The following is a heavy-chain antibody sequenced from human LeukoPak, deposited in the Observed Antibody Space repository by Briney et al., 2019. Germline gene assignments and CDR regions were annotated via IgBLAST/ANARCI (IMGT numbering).Heavy chain of an antibody. CDR3: ARDPDYYDSSGYPHDY. V-gene: IGHV3-7*01. Sequence: GGSLRLSCAASGFTFSSYWRSWVRQAPGKGLEWVANIKQDGSEKYYVDSVKGRFTISRDNAKNSLYLQMNSLRAEDTAVYYCARDPDYYDSSGYPHDYWGQGTLVTVSS. J-gene: IGHJ4*02. CDR1: GFTFSSYW. D-gene: IGHD3-22*01. CDR2: IKQDGSEK.